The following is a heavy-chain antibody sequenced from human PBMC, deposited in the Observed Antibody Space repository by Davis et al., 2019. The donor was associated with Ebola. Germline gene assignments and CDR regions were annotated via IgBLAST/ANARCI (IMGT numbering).Heavy chain of an antibody. D-gene: IGHD1-1*01. CDR1: GGSFSTFS. Sequence: ALVKVSCKASGGSFSTFSINWLRQAPGHGPEWMGGISAYNGNTNYAQKLQGRVTMTTDTSTSTAYMELRSLRSDDTAVYYCARAQFPTTSDHWGQGTLVTVSS. J-gene: IGHJ4*02. CDR3: ARAQFPTTSDH. V-gene: IGHV1-18*01. CDR2: ISAYNGNT.